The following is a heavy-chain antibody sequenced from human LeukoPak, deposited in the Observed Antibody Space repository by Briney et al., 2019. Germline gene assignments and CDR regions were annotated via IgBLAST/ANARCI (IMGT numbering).Heavy chain of an antibody. V-gene: IGHV3-21*01. CDR1: GFTFSSYS. Sequence: PGGSLRLSCAASGFTFSSYSMNWVRQAPGKGLEWVSSISSSSSYIYYADSVKGRFTISRDNAKNSLYLQMNSLGAEDTAVYYCARLVPAAHDYWGQGTLVTVSS. J-gene: IGHJ4*02. CDR3: ARLVPAAHDY. D-gene: IGHD2-2*01. CDR2: ISSSSSYI.